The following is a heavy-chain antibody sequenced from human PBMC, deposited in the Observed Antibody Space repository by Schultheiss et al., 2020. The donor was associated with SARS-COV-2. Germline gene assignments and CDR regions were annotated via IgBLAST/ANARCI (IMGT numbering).Heavy chain of an antibody. CDR3: ARDYHGVDV. J-gene: IGHJ6*02. CDR1: GASVSTSS. Sequence: SQTLSLTCIVSGASVSTSSWSWIRQTPGKGLGWIGLIYSSGATNYNASLKSRVTISVDTSKNQFSLKLTSVTAADTAVYFCARDYHGVDVWGQGTTVTVSS. CDR2: IYSSGAT. V-gene: IGHV4-59*02. D-gene: IGHD3-16*02.